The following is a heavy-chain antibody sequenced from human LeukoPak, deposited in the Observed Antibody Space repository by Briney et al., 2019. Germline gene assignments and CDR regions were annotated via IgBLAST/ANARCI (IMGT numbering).Heavy chain of an antibody. D-gene: IGHD6-19*01. CDR3: ARDGIAVAGKGTGY. CDR2: IRYDGSNK. Sequence: GGSLRLSCAASGFTFSSYGMHWVRQAPGKGLEWVAFIRYDGSNKYYADSVKGRFTISRDNAKNSLYLQMNSLRAEDTAVYYCARDGIAVAGKGTGYWGQGTLVTVSS. CDR1: GFTFSSYG. J-gene: IGHJ4*02. V-gene: IGHV3-30*02.